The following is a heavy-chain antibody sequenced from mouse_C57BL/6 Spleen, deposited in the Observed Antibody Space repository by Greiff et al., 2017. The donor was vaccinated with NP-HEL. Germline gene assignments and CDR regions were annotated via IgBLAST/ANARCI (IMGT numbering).Heavy chain of an antibody. D-gene: IGHD2-4*01. CDR1: GYTFTSYW. CDR2: IDPNSGGT. V-gene: IGHV1-72*01. J-gene: IGHJ3*01. Sequence: QVQLKQPGAELVKPGASVKLSCKASGYTFTSYWMHWVKQRPGRGLEWIGRIDPNSGGTKYNEKFKSTATLTVDKPSSTAYMQLSSLTSEDSAVYYCARWDYDGAWFAYWGQGTLVTVSA. CDR3: ARWDYDGAWFAY.